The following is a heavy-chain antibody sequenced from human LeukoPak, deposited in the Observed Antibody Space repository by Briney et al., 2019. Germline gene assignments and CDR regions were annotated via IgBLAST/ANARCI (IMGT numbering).Heavy chain of an antibody. CDR2: INWNGGST. V-gene: IGHV3-20*04. J-gene: IGHJ4*02. CDR1: GFTFDDYG. CDR3: ARDSGSGSLYYFDY. D-gene: IGHD3-10*01. Sequence: GGSLRLSCAASGFTFDDYGMSWVRHAPGKGLEWVSGINWNGGSTGYADSVKGRFTISRDNAKNSLYLQMNSLSAEDTALYYCARDSGSGSLYYFDYWGQGTLVTVSS.